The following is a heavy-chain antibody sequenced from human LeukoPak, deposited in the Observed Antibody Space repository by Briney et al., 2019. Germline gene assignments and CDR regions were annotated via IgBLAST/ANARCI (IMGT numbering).Heavy chain of an antibody. Sequence: GASVKVSCKASGGTFSSYAISWVRQAPGQGLEWMGGIIPIFGTANYAQKFQGRVTITADESTSTAYMELSSLRSEDTAVYYCASPTDWRGYSYGYFHPFDYWGQGTLVTVSS. CDR1: GGTFSSYA. D-gene: IGHD5-18*01. CDR2: IIPIFGTA. J-gene: IGHJ4*02. CDR3: ASPTDWRGYSYGYFHPFDY. V-gene: IGHV1-69*13.